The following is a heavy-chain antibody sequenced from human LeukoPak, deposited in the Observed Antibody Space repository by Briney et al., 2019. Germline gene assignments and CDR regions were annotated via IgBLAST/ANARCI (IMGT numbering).Heavy chain of an antibody. CDR2: IKQDGNEK. V-gene: IGHV3-7*01. CDR3: AREGSDNDL. J-gene: IGHJ5*02. CDR1: GFTFSHYW. Sequence: GGSLRLSCAASGFTFSHYWMSWVRQAPGRGLEWLANIKQDGNEKHYVDSVKGRFNISRDNARNSLCLQMNSLRAEDTAVYYCAREGSDNDLWGQGTLVTVSS. D-gene: IGHD3-10*01.